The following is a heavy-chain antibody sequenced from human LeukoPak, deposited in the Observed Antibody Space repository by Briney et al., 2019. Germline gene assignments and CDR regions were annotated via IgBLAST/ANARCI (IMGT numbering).Heavy chain of an antibody. Sequence: PGGSLRFSCAASGFTFSDYALGWVRQAPGRGLEWVATLSGSGAGTYYSDSVQGRFTISRDNSKRTLFLQMNSLRAEDTAFYYCAKAELGVDTFFDYWGQGTLVTVSS. D-gene: IGHD3-3*01. CDR2: LSGSGAGT. CDR3: AKAELGVDTFFDY. J-gene: IGHJ4*02. CDR1: GFTFSDYA. V-gene: IGHV3-23*01.